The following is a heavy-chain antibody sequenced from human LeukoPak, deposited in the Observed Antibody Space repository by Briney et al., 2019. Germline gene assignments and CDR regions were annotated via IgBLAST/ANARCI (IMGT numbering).Heavy chain of an antibody. D-gene: IGHD2-8*02. Sequence: ASVKVSCKASGYTFTGYYMHWVRQAPGQGLEWMGWINPNSGGTNYAQKFQGRVTMTRDTSLSTAYMELSTLRSDDTAVYYCARDSEPGPAAQIDYWGQGTLVTVSS. J-gene: IGHJ4*02. CDR2: INPNSGGT. V-gene: IGHV1-2*02. CDR3: ARDSEPGPAAQIDY. CDR1: GYTFTGYY.